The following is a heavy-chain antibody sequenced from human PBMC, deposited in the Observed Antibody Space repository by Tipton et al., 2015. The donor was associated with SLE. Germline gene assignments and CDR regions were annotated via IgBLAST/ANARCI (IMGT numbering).Heavy chain of an antibody. CDR3: ARDRGYGETMDAFDI. J-gene: IGHJ3*02. D-gene: IGHD4-17*01. V-gene: IGHV4-61*02. CDR2: IYTSGST. CDR1: GGSISSGSYY. Sequence: TLSLTCTVSGGSISSGSYYWSWIRQPAGKGLEWIGRIYTSGSTNYNPSLKSRVTISVDTSKNQFSLKLSSVTAADTAVYYCARDRGYGETMDAFDIWGQGTMVTVSS.